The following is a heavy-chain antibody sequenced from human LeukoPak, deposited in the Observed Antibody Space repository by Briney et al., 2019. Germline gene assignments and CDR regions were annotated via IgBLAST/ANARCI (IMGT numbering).Heavy chain of an antibody. V-gene: IGHV4-39*07. Sequence: SETLSLTCTVSGGSISSSSYYWGWIRQPPGKGLEWIGNIYYSGSTYYNPSLKSRLTISVDTSKNQFSLKLSSVTAADTAVYYCATRKLGNDYWGQGTLVTVSS. J-gene: IGHJ4*02. CDR1: GGSISSSSYY. CDR2: IYYSGST. CDR3: ATRKLGNDY. D-gene: IGHD7-27*01.